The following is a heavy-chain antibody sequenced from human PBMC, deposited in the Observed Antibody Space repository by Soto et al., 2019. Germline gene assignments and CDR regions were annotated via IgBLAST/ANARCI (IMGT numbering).Heavy chain of an antibody. V-gene: IGHV3-13*01. CDR2: IGTAGDT. Sequence: GGSLRLSCAASGFTFSSYDMHWVRQATGKGLEWVSAIGTAGDTYYPGSVKGRFTISRENAKNSLYLQMNSLRAEDTAVYYCARGGGRWLRIPHIWFDPWGQGTLVTVSS. D-gene: IGHD5-12*01. J-gene: IGHJ5*02. CDR3: ARGGGRWLRIPHIWFDP. CDR1: GFTFSSYD.